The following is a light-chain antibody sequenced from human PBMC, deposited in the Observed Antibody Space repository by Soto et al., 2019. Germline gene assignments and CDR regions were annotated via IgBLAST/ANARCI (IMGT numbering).Light chain of an antibody. Sequence: EIVLTQSPGTLSLSPGERATLSCRASQSVSSSYLAWYQQKPGQAPRLLIYAASSRATDIPDRFSGSGSGTDFTLTISRLEPEDFAVYYCQQYHTSPPGYTFGQGTKLEIK. CDR1: QSVSSSY. CDR3: QQYHTSPPGYT. J-gene: IGKJ2*01. V-gene: IGKV3-20*01. CDR2: AAS.